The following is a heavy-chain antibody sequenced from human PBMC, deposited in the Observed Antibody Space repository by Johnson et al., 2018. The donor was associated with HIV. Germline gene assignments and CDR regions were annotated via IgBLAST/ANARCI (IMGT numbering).Heavy chain of an antibody. D-gene: IGHD3-22*01. J-gene: IGHJ3*02. V-gene: IGHV3-23*04. CDR2: ISGSGGST. CDR3: AKDQSYYYSSAPHDAFDI. CDR1: GFTFSSYA. Sequence: VQLVESGGGLVQPGGSLRLSCAASGFTFSSYAMSWVRQAPGKGLEWVSAISGSGGSTYYADSVKGRFTISRDNSKNTLYLQMNSLRAEDTAVYYCAKDQSYYYSSAPHDAFDIWGQGTMVTVSS.